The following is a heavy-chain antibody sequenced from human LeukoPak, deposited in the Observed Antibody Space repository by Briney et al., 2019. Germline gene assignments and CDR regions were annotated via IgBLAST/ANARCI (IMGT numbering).Heavy chain of an antibody. J-gene: IGHJ4*02. CDR2: ISYDGSNK. Sequence: GGSLRLSCAASGFTFSSYGMHWVRQAPGKGLEWVAVISYDGSNKYYADSVKGRFTISRDNSKNTLYLQMNSLRAEDTAVYYCAKGGYYYDSSGYSGYWGQGTLVTVSS. V-gene: IGHV3-30*18. CDR1: GFTFSSYG. D-gene: IGHD3-22*01. CDR3: AKGGYYYDSSGYSGY.